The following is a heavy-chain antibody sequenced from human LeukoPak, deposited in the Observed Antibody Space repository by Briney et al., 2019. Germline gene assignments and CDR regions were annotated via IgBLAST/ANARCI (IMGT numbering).Heavy chain of an antibody. V-gene: IGHV3-23*01. Sequence: GGSLRLSCAASGFTFSSYAMSWVRQAPGKGLEWVSAISGSGSSPYYADSVKGRFTISRDNSKNTLYLQMNSLRAEDTAVYYCARGNGFWSGYGDYWGQGTLVTVSS. CDR3: ARGNGFWSGYGDY. CDR1: GFTFSSYA. D-gene: IGHD3-3*01. J-gene: IGHJ4*02. CDR2: ISGSGSSP.